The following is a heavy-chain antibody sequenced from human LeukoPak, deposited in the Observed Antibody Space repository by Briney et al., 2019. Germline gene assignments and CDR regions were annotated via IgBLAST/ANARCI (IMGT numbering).Heavy chain of an antibody. CDR3: AKLSVVRETFHY. V-gene: IGHV3-9*01. CDR1: GVTFDDYA. Sequence: GRSLRLSCAASGVTFDDYAMHWVRQAPWKGLEWVSGIRWDSGSRVYADSVKGRFTISRDNAKNSLCLKMNSLRAEDTAVYYCAKLSVVRETFHYWGQGPLVPVSS. D-gene: IGHD2-15*01. J-gene: IGHJ4*02. CDR2: IRWDSGSR.